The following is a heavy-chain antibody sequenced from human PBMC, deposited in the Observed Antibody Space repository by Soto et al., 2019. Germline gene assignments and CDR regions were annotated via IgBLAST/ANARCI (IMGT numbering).Heavy chain of an antibody. CDR1: GGTFSSYA. V-gene: IGHV1-69*12. Sequence: QVQLLQSGAEVKKPGSSVKVSCKASGGTFSSYAITWVRQAPGQGLAWMGGIIPIFGTANYAQKFQGRGTNSADASTSTAYMELSSMRSEDPGLYYCATEGDASGSSYYGMDVWGQGTTVTVSS. J-gene: IGHJ6*02. D-gene: IGHD3-22*01. CDR2: IIPIFGTA. CDR3: ATEGDASGSSYYGMDV.